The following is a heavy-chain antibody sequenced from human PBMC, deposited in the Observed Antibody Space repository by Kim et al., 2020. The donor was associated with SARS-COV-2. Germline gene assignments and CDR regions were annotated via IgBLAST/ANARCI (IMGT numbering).Heavy chain of an antibody. J-gene: IGHJ6*02. CDR1: DEAFNVYY. CDR3: ARVNGYYGNFYIKYYYYGMDV. CDR2: MKHTGST. D-gene: IGHD3-10*01. Sequence: SETLSLTCAVYDEAFNVYYWSWSRQSPGKGLEWIGEMKHTGSTNYNPSFKSRVRMSVDTYKKQFSLKLTSVTAADTAVDYCARVNGYYGNFYIKYYYYGMDVWGQGTTVTVSS. V-gene: IGHV4-34*01.